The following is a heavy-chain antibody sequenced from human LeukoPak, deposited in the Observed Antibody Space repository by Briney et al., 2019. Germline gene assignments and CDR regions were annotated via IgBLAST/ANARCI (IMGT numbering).Heavy chain of an antibody. V-gene: IGHV6-1*01. CDR3: ARAVGFDNGMDV. CDR2: TYYRSKWYT. Sequence: SQTLSLTCAISGDSFSSNRAAWNWIRQSPSRGLEWLGRTYYRSKWYTEYTLSVKSRISIKPDTSKNQFSLQLNSVTPEDTAVYYCARAVGFDNGMDVWGQGTTVTVSS. J-gene: IGHJ6*02. D-gene: IGHD2-15*01. CDR1: GDSFSSNRAA.